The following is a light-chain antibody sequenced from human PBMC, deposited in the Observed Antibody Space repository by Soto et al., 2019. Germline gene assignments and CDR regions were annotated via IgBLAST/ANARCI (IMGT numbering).Light chain of an antibody. Sequence: EIVLTQSPATLSLSPGERATLSCRASQSVGIYLGWYQQRPGQAPRLLIYDASKRAAGIPARFSGSGSGTYFTLTINSLEPEDFAVYYCQHRSTWPRAFGQGTRLEIK. J-gene: IGKJ5*01. CDR1: QSVGIY. CDR2: DAS. CDR3: QHRSTWPRA. V-gene: IGKV3-11*01.